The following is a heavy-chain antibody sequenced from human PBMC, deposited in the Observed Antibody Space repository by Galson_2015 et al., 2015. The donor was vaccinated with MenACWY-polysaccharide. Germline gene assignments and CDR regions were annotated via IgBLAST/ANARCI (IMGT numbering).Heavy chain of an antibody. V-gene: IGHV3-30*18. Sequence: SLRLSCEASGFTFSSHGMHWVRQAPGKGLEWVAVISYDGSNKYYADSVKGRFTISRDNSKNTLYLQMKSLRAEDTAVYYYAKVNAPSGYYYYYYYGMDVWGQGTTVTVSS. J-gene: IGHJ6*02. CDR1: GFTFSSHG. CDR3: AKVNAPSGYYYYYYYGMDV. D-gene: IGHD3-22*01. CDR2: ISYDGSNK.